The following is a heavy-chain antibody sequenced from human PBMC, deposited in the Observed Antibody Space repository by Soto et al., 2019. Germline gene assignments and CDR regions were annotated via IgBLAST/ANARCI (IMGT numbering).Heavy chain of an antibody. J-gene: IGHJ6*02. CDR1: GFTFDDYA. CDR2: ISWNSGSI. D-gene: IGHD3-10*01. CDR3: AKDIGSGSYSPGRTDYYGMDV. V-gene: IGHV3-9*01. Sequence: TGGSLRLSCAAFGFTFDDYAMHWVRQAPGKGLEWVSGISWNSGSIGYADSVKGRFTISRDNAKNSLYLQMNSLRAEDTALYYCAKDIGSGSYSPGRTDYYGMDVWGQGTTVTVSS.